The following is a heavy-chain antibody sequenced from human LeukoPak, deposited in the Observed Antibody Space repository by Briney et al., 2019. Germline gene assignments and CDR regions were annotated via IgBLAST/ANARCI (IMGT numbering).Heavy chain of an antibody. CDR2: IISSSSCI. J-gene: IGHJ3*02. CDR1: GFTFSSYT. CDR3: ARDPPPANWNDVGNAFDI. Sequence: GGSLRLSCAASGFTFSSYTMNWVRQAPGKGLEWVSSIISSSSCIYYADSVKGRFTISRDNAKNSLYLQMNSLRAEDTAVYYCARDPPPANWNDVGNAFDIWGQGTMVTVSS. V-gene: IGHV3-21*01. D-gene: IGHD1-1*01.